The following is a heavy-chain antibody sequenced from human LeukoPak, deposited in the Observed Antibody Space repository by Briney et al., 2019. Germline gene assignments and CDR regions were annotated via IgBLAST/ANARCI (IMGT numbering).Heavy chain of an antibody. CDR1: GGSISGYY. CDR2: IYYSGST. CDR3: ANYHDYSNFQGASYLDY. D-gene: IGHD4-11*01. V-gene: IGHV4-59*08. J-gene: IGHJ4*02. Sequence: SETLSHTCSVSGGSISGYYWSWSRQPPGKGLEWIGNIYYSGSTNYNPSLKSRVTISVDTSKKQFSLKLSSVTAADTAVYYCANYHDYSNFQGASYLDYWGQGTPFIVSS.